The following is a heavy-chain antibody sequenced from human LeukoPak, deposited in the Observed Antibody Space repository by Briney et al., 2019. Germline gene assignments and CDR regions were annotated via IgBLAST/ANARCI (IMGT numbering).Heavy chain of an antibody. J-gene: IGHJ4*02. V-gene: IGHV1-69*13. Sequence: SVKVSCRASGGTFSSYAISWVRQAPGQGLEWMGGIIPIFGTANYAQKFQGRVTITADESTSTAYMELSSLRSEDTAVYYCARETYDYYDSSGYYHTTNFDYWGQGTLVTVSS. CDR1: GGTFSSYA. D-gene: IGHD3-22*01. CDR2: IIPIFGTA. CDR3: ARETYDYYDSSGYYHTTNFDY.